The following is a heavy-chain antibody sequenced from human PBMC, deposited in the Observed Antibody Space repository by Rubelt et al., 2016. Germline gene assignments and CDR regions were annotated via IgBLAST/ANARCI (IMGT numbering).Heavy chain of an antibody. CDR2: ISGSGGTT. J-gene: IGHJ4*02. Sequence: EVQLVESGGGLLQPGGSLRLSCAASGFTFSSYGMSWVRQSPGKGLEWVSGISGSGGTTYYANSVKGRFTISRDNSKNTLYLQMNSLRADDTAVYYCARGRLYCSGGSCYVDYWGQGTLVTVSS. D-gene: IGHD2-15*01. CDR1: GFTFSSYG. CDR3: ARGRLYCSGGSCYVDY. V-gene: IGHV3-23*04.